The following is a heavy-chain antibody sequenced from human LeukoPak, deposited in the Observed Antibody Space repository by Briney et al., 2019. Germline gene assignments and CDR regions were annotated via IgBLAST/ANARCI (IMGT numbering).Heavy chain of an antibody. CDR3: ARTHVVTTWETFDY. CDR1: GFTFSSYW. J-gene: IGHJ4*02. D-gene: IGHD4-4*01. CDR2: IKQDGSEK. Sequence: GGSLRLSCAASGFTFSSYWMSWVRQAPGKGLEWVANIKQDGSEKYYVDSVKGRFTISRDNAKNSLYLQMNSPRAEDTAVYYCARTHVVTTWETFDYWGQGTLVTVSS. V-gene: IGHV3-7*01.